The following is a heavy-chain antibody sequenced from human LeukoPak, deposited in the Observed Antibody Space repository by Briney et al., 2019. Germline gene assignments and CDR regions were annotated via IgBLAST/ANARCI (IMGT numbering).Heavy chain of an antibody. D-gene: IGHD6-19*01. Sequence: GGSLRLSCAASGFTLSNFGINWVRQAPGKGLEWVSSISSSSSYISYADSVKGRFTISRDNAKNSLDLQMNSLRAEDTAVYYCAIDRSSSGWYTFDYWGQGTLVTVSS. J-gene: IGHJ4*02. V-gene: IGHV3-21*01. CDR1: GFTLSNFG. CDR3: AIDRSSSGWYTFDY. CDR2: ISSSSSYI.